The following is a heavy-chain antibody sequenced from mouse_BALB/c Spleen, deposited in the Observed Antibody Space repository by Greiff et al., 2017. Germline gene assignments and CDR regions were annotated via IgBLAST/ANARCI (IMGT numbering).Heavy chain of an antibody. J-gene: IGHJ2*01. D-gene: IGHD2-4*01. Sequence: EVQVVESGGGLVKPGGSLKLSCAASGFTFSSYAMSWVRQTPEKRLEWVASISSGGSTYYPDSVKGRFTISRDNARNILYLQMSSLRSEDTAMYYCSMITAVAFWGQGTTLTVSS. V-gene: IGHV5-6-5*01. CDR1: GFTFSSYA. CDR2: ISSGGST. CDR3: SMITAVAF.